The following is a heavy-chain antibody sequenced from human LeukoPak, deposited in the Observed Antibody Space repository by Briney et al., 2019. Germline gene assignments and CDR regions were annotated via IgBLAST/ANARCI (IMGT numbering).Heavy chain of an antibody. Sequence: SETLSLPCTVSGGSISSSTYFWGWIRQPPGKGLEWIGSIYYSGSTYYSPSLKSRVTISVDTSRNQISLKLSSVTAADTAVYYCAAAMVLNWFDPWGQGTPVTVSS. CDR1: GGSISSSTYF. V-gene: IGHV4-39*01. CDR3: AAAMVLNWFDP. D-gene: IGHD5-18*01. J-gene: IGHJ5*02. CDR2: IYYSGST.